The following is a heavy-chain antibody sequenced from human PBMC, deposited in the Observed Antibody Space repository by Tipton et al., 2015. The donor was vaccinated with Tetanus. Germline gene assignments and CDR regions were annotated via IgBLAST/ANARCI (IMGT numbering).Heavy chain of an antibody. CDR3: ARHSAMPAAIFYYAMDV. D-gene: IGHD2-2*02. Sequence: TLSLTCTVSGGSINSYYWSWVRQPPGKGLEWIAYIHYSGRTNYNPSLNSLVTISLATSENQFSLTLSSVTAADTAVYYCARHSAMPAAIFYYAMDVWGQGTTVTVSS. J-gene: IGHJ6*02. CDR1: GGSINSYY. CDR2: IHYSGRT. V-gene: IGHV4-59*08.